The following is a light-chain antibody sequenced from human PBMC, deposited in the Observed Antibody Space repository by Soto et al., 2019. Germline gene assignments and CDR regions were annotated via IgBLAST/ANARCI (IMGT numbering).Light chain of an antibody. CDR3: QLYGSSST. J-gene: IGKJ5*01. CDR2: GAS. V-gene: IGKV3-20*01. CDR1: QSVSSSY. Sequence: EIVLTQSPGTLSLSPGERATLSCRASQSVSSSYLAWYQQKPGQAPRLLIYGASSRPTGIPDRFSGSGSGTDFTLTISRLEPEDFAVYYCQLYGSSSTFGQGTRLENK.